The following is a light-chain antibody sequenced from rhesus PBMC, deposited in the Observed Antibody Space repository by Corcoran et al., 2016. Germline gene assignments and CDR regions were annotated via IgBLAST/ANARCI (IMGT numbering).Light chain of an antibody. Sequence: DIQLTQSPSSLSASVGDRVTITCRASQGISSYLAWYQQKSGKAPKLLIFDASSLQSGVPSRFSGSGSGKAFTLTISRLHPEDFATYYCQQRNTFPFTFGPGTKLDIK. CDR2: DAS. J-gene: IGKJ3*01. V-gene: IGKV1-38*01. CDR3: QQRNTFPFT. CDR1: QGISSY.